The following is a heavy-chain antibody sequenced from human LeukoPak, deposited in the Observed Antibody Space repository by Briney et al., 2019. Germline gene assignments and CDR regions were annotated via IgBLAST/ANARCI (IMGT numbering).Heavy chain of an antibody. J-gene: IGHJ6*02. V-gene: IGHV4-39*07. CDR2: IYYSGST. Sequence: SETLSLTCTVSGGSISSSSYYWGWIRQPPGKGLEWIGSIYYSGSTYYNPSLKSRVTISVDTSKNQFSLKLSSVTASDTAVYYCARLVLRPNYYYGMDVWGQGTTVTVSS. D-gene: IGHD3-3*01. CDR1: GGSISSSSYY. CDR3: ARLVLRPNYYYGMDV.